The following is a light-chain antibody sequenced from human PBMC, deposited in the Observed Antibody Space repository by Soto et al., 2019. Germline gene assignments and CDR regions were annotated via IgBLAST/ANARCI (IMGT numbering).Light chain of an antibody. V-gene: IGLV1-40*01. CDR3: HSYDIRLSPYV. Sequence: QSVLTQPPSVSGAPGQRVTISCIGSSSNIGAGYDAQWYQQLPGTAPKPLIYGNNNRPSGVPDRFSGSKSGTSASLAITGIQAEDEADYYCHSYDIRLSPYVLGTGTTVTDL. J-gene: IGLJ1*01. CDR2: GNN. CDR1: SSNIGAGYD.